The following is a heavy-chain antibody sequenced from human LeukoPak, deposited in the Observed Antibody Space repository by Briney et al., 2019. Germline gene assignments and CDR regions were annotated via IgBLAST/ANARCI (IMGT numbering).Heavy chain of an antibody. CDR2: IYYSGST. Sequence: ESSETLSLTCTVSGGSISSYYWSWIRQPPGKGLEWIGYIYYSGSTNYNPSLKSRVTISVDTSKNQFSLKLSSVTAADTAVYYCARRGPYDAFDIWGQGTMVTVSS. V-gene: IGHV4-59*08. CDR1: GGSISSYY. J-gene: IGHJ3*02. CDR3: ARRGPYDAFDI.